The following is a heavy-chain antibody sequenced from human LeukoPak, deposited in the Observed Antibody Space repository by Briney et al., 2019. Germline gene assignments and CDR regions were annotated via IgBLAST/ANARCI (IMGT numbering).Heavy chain of an antibody. V-gene: IGHV1-8*01. CDR3: ARMAEYDYVWGSYRSGFDY. CDR1: GYTFTSYD. Sequence: GASVKVSCKASGYTFTSYDIHWVRPATGQGLEWMGWMNPNSCNTGYAQKFQGRVTMTRNTSISTAYMELSSLRSEDTAVYYCARMAEYDYVWGSYRSGFDYWGQGTLVTVSS. J-gene: IGHJ4*02. CDR2: MNPNSCNT. D-gene: IGHD3-16*02.